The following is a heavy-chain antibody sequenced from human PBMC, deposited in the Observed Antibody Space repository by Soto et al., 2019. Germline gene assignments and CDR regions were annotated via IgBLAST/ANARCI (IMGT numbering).Heavy chain of an antibody. J-gene: IGHJ6*02. D-gene: IGHD3-3*01. CDR3: ARDPPYYDDFWSGYSQRYGMDV. Sequence: PGGSLRLSCAASGFTVSSNYMSWVRQAPGKGLEWVSVIYSGGSTYYADSVKGRFTISRDNSKNTLYLQMNSLRAEDTAVYYCARDPPYYDDFWSGYSQRYGMDVWGQGTTVTVSS. V-gene: IGHV3-53*01. CDR1: GFTVSSNY. CDR2: IYSGGST.